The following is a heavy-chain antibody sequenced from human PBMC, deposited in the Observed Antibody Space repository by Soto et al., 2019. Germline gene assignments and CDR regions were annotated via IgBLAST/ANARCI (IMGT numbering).Heavy chain of an antibody. Sequence: ASVKVSCKASGFTFTSSAVQWVRQARGQRLEWIGWIVVGSGNTNYAQKFQERVTITRDMSTSTAYMELSSLRSEDTAVYYCAADSIGYCSGASCYYYYGMDVWGQGTTVTVSS. CDR1: GFTFTSSA. D-gene: IGHD2-15*01. CDR2: IVVGSGNT. CDR3: AADSIGYCSGASCYYYYGMDV. V-gene: IGHV1-58*01. J-gene: IGHJ6*02.